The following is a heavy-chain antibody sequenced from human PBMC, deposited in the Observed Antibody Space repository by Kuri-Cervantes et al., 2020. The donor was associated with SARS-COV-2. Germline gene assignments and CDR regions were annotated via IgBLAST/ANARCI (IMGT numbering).Heavy chain of an antibody. CDR3: ARDGGQLWLHYYYYYMDV. CDR1: GFTFSSYG. D-gene: IGHD5-18*01. Sequence: GGSLRLSCAASGFTFSSYGMHWVRQAPGKGLEWVAFIRYDGSNKYYADSVKGRFTISRDNSKNSLYLQMNSLRAEDTAVYYCARDGGQLWLHYYYYYMDVWGKGTTVTVSS. J-gene: IGHJ6*03. CDR2: IRYDGSNK. V-gene: IGHV3-30*02.